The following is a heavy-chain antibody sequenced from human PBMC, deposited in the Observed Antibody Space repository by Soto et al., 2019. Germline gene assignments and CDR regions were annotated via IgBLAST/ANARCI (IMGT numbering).Heavy chain of an antibody. D-gene: IGHD2-21*02. Sequence: GASVKVSCKASGGTFSIYAISWVRQAPGQGLEWMGGIIPIFGTANYAQKFQGRVTITADESTSTAYMELSSLRSEDTAVYYCARDSASAYCGGHCYLAGMDVWGQGTTVTVSS. CDR3: ARDSASAYCGGHCYLAGMDV. V-gene: IGHV1-69*13. CDR1: GGTFSIYA. J-gene: IGHJ6*02. CDR2: IIPIFGTA.